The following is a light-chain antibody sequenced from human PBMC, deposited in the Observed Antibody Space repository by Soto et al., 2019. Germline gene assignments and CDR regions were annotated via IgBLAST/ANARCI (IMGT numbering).Light chain of an antibody. Sequence: DIQMTQSPSSLSASVGDSVTITCRASQTIKKFLNWYPQMPGKAPKLLIYAASSFQGGVQSRFNDRGSGTEFTLTITGLQPEDFAPYYCQQTYTLPRTFGQGTKVDI. V-gene: IGKV1-39*01. CDR2: AAS. CDR1: QTIKKF. J-gene: IGKJ1*01. CDR3: QQTYTLPRT.